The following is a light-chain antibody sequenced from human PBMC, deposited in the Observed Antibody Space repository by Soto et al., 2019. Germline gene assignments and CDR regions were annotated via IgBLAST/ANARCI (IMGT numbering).Light chain of an antibody. CDR2: DVS. J-gene: IGLJ2*01. CDR3: SSYATRSPVV. Sequence: QSVLTQPASVSGSPGQSITISCTGTSSDVGGYNYVSWYQQHPGKVPKLIIYDVSNRPSGVSNRFSGSKSGNTASLTISGLQAEDEADYYCSSYATRSPVVFGGGTQLTVL. CDR1: SSDVGGYNY. V-gene: IGLV2-14*01.